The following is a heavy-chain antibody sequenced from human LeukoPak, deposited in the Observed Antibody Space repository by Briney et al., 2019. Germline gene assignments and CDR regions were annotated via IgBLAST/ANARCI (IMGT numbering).Heavy chain of an antibody. CDR2: INLSGST. CDR3: ARGRKQLVPPRYYYGMDV. CDR1: GGSFSGYC. J-gene: IGHJ6*02. D-gene: IGHD6-6*01. Sequence: SETLSLTCAVYGGSFSGYCWSWIRQPPGKGLEWIGEINLSGSTNYNPSLKSRVTISVDTSKNQFSLKLSYVTAADTAVYYCARGRKQLVPPRYYYGMDVWGQGTTVTVSS. V-gene: IGHV4-34*01.